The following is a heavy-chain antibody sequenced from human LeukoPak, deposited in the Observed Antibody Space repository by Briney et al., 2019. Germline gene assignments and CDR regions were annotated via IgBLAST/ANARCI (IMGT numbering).Heavy chain of an antibody. Sequence: PGGSLRLSCAASGFTFTSYAMSWVRQAPGKGLEWVSGISGSSDSTYYADSVKGRFTISRDNAKNTLYLQMNSLRAEDTAVYYCALPPTPYYYYGMDVWGQGTTVTVSS. CDR1: GFTFTSYA. CDR2: ISGSSDST. D-gene: IGHD2-15*01. J-gene: IGHJ6*02. CDR3: ALPPTPYYYYGMDV. V-gene: IGHV3-23*01.